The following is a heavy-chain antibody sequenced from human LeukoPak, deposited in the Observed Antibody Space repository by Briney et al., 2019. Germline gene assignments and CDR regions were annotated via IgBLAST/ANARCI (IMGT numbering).Heavy chain of an antibody. CDR2: IKKDGSEK. J-gene: IGHJ4*02. CDR3: ARGRYSSTTYYFDY. CDR1: GFIFSSYW. V-gene: IGHV3-7*03. Sequence: GGSLRLSCAASGFIFSSYWMSWVRQAPGKGLEWVANIKKDGSEKYYVDSVKGRFTISRDNAKNSLYLQMNSLRAEDTAMYYCARGRYSSTTYYFDYWGQGTLVTVSS. D-gene: IGHD6-13*01.